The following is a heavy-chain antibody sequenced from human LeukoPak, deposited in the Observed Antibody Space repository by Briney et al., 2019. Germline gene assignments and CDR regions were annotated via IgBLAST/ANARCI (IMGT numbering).Heavy chain of an antibody. Sequence: GGSLRLSCAASGFTFSTYVMSWVRQAPGKGLEWVSAISGSGGSTYYADSVKGRFTISRDNSKNTLYLQMNSLRAEDTAVYYCATRAIKWFGELFQNYYYYGMDVWGQGTTVTVSS. V-gene: IGHV3-23*01. CDR1: GFTFSTYV. CDR2: ISGSGGST. CDR3: ATRAIKWFGELFQNYYYYGMDV. D-gene: IGHD3-10*01. J-gene: IGHJ6*02.